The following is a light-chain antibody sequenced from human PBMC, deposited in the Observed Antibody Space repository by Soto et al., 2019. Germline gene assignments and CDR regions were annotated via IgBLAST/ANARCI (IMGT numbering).Light chain of an antibody. CDR2: GNT. CDR3: KSYDISLSVSVV. V-gene: IGLV1-40*01. J-gene: IGLJ2*01. Sequence: QAVVTQPPSVSGAPGKRVTISGTGSSSNIGAGYDVQWYQQLLGAAPRLLIFGNTNRPSGVPDRFSGYRSGNSASLAISGLQAEDEADYYCKSYDISLSVSVVFGGGTKLTVL. CDR1: SSNIGAGYD.